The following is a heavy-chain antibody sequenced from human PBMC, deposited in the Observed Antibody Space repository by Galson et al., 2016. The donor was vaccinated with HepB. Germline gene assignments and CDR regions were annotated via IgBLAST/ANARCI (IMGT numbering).Heavy chain of an antibody. CDR3: ARTPVRYFDWLSDGDAFDI. D-gene: IGHD3-9*01. J-gene: IGHJ3*02. V-gene: IGHV3-49*03. Sequence: SLRLSCAASGFTFGDYAMSWFRQAPGKGLEWIGFIRGKVYGGTTEYAASVKGRFTVSRDDSKSIAYLQMNSLKTEDTAVYYCARTPVRYFDWLSDGDAFDIWGQGTMVTVSS. CDR1: GFTFGDYA. CDR2: IRGKVYGGTT.